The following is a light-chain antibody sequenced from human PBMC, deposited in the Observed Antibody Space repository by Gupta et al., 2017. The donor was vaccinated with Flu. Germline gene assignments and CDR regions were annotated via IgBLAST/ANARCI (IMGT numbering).Light chain of an antibody. J-gene: IGKJ1*01. CDR2: KAS. Sequence: PSTRSASVGERVTITCRASQSVGSWLAWYQQKPGKAPNLLIYKASNLESGVPSRFSGSGSGTEFTLTISSLQPDDFATYYCQQYNSYSRTFGQGTKVEIK. CDR1: QSVGSW. CDR3: QQYNSYSRT. V-gene: IGKV1-5*03.